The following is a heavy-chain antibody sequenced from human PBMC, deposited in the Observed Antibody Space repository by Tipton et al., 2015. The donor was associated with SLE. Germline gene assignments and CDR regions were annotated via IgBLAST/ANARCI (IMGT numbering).Heavy chain of an antibody. D-gene: IGHD3-22*01. CDR3: ARAMISWFDP. CDR2: IYYSGTT. CDR1: GGSVSNFY. V-gene: IGHV4-59*02. J-gene: IGHJ5*02. Sequence: TLSLTCSVSGGSVSNFYWSWIRQTPGKGLEWIGYIYYSGTTNYNPSLNSRAAISVDTSKNQVFLKLNSVTAADTAVYYCARAMISWFDPWGQGIHVTVSS.